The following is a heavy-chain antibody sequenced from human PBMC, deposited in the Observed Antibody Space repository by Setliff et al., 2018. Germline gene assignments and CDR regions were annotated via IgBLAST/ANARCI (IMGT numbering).Heavy chain of an antibody. V-gene: IGHV1-18*01. D-gene: IGHD2-2*01. CDR3: SKLVRFCTRTSCQRLSGDES. Sequence: ASVKVSCKASGYSFNDYGVNWVRQAPGQGLEWVGWIIPYTGKTYYAPKFDGRVIRVTDSSTTTAYLDLKSLRSDDTATSGCSKLVRFCTRTSCQRLSGDESWGQGTLVTVSS. CDR2: IIPYTGKT. CDR1: GYSFNDYG. J-gene: IGHJ5*02.